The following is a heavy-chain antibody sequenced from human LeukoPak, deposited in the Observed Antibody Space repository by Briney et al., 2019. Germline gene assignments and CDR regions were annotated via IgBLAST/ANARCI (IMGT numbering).Heavy chain of an antibody. CDR3: AKVYYDSSGYYLNY. D-gene: IGHD3-22*01. V-gene: IGHV3-23*01. J-gene: IGHJ4*02. Sequence: SGGSLRLSCAASGFTFSNYAMSWVRQAPGKGLEWVSAISGSGGSTYYADSVKGRFTISRDNSKNTLYLQVNSLRAEDTAVYYCAKVYYDSSGYYLNYWGQGTLVTVSS. CDR2: ISGSGGST. CDR1: GFTFSNYA.